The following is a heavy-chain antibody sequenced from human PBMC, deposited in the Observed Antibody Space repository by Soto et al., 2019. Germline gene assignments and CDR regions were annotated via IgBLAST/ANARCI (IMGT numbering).Heavy chain of an antibody. V-gene: IGHV4-34*01. D-gene: IGHD2-2*01. CDR1: GGSFSGYY. Sequence: PSETLSLTCAVYGGSFSGYYWSWIRQPPGKGLEWIGEINHSGSTNYNPSLKSRVTISVDTSKNQSSLKLSSVTAADTAVYYCAGAAYAANYYYGMDVWGQGTTVTVSS. CDR2: INHSGST. CDR3: AGAAYAANYYYGMDV. J-gene: IGHJ6*02.